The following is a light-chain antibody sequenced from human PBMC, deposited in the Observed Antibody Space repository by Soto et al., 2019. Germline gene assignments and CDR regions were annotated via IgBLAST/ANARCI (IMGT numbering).Light chain of an antibody. CDR1: QSITDW. V-gene: IGKV1-5*03. CDR2: KAS. Sequence: DIQMTQSPSTLSASVGERVTITCRASQSITDWLAWYQQKPGKAPKFLIYKASNLECGVPSRFSGSGSGTEFTLSISCVQPDDFATYYCQYWDDYSWTFGQGTKVEIK. CDR3: QYWDDYSWT. J-gene: IGKJ1*01.